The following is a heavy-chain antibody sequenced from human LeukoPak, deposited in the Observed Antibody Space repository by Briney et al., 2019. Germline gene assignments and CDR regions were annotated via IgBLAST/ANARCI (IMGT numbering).Heavy chain of an antibody. CDR1: GGSISSSSYY. J-gene: IGHJ6*03. Sequence: SETLSLTCTVSGGSISSSSYYWGWIRQPPGKGLEWIGSIYYSGSTYYNPSLQSRVTISIDTSKNQFSLKLSSVTAADTAVYYCARVSSVWIKDYYYYMDVWGKGTTVTVSS. V-gene: IGHV4-39*07. D-gene: IGHD5-12*01. CDR2: IYYSGST. CDR3: ARVSSVWIKDYYYYMDV.